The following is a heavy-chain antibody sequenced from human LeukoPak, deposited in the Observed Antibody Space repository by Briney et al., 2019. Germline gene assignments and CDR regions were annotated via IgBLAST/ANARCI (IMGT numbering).Heavy chain of an antibody. V-gene: IGHV3-23*01. D-gene: IGHD5/OR15-5a*01. CDR1: GLTVSSKD. CDR3: AKARGSSVYEPFDY. J-gene: IGHJ4*02. CDR2: ISTSGRAT. Sequence: GGSLRLSCAASGLTVSSKDMSWVRQAPEKGLQWVSTISTSGRATYYADSVEGRFTISRDNSKNTLYLQMNSLRADDTAVYYCAKARGSSVYEPFDYWGQGTQVTVSP.